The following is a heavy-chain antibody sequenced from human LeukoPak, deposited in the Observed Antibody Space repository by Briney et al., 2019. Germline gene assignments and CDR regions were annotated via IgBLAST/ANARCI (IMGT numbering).Heavy chain of an antibody. CDR2: INPNSGGT. CDR3: ARDANPEDSSSWYSHFDY. V-gene: IGHV1-2*02. D-gene: IGHD6-13*01. CDR1: GYTFTGYY. Sequence: ASVKVSCKASGYTFTGYYMHWVRQAPGQGLEWMGWINPNSGGTNYAQKFQGRVTMTRDTSISTAYMELSRLRSDDTAVYYCARDANPEDSSSWYSHFDYWGQGTLVTVSS. J-gene: IGHJ4*02.